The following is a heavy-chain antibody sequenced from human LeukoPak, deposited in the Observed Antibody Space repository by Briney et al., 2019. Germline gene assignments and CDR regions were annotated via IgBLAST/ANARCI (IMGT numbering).Heavy chain of an antibody. CDR2: IYYSGST. Sequence: SETLSLTCTVSGYSISSGYYWGWIRQPPGKGLEWIGSIYYSGSTYYNPSLKSRVTISVDTSKNQFSLKLSSVTAADTAVYYCARQIAVAGQPIYYYYYYMDVWGKGTTVTISS. CDR1: GYSISSGYY. D-gene: IGHD6-19*01. CDR3: ARQIAVAGQPIYYYYYYMDV. V-gene: IGHV4-38-2*02. J-gene: IGHJ6*03.